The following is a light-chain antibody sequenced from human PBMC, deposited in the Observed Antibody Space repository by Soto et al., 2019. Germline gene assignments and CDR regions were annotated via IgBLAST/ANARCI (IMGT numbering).Light chain of an antibody. CDR2: AAS. J-gene: IGKJ4*01. CDR3: QQSYSTPLT. Sequence: DIQVTQPPSSLSASVGDRVSITCRSSHTISYYLNWYQQKPGKGPKLLIYAASNLQSGVPSRFSGRGSGTDFTPTISSLQPEDSATYYCQQSYSTPLTFGGGTKVDIK. V-gene: IGKV1-39*01. CDR1: HTISYY.